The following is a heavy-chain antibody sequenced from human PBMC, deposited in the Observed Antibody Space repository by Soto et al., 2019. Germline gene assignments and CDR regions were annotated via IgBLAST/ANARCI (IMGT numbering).Heavy chain of an antibody. D-gene: IGHD1-26*01. J-gene: IGHJ4*02. CDR3: AYSESYEGSTHY. Sequence: SENLSLSCSVSGGSISRYYWSWIRQPPGKGLEWIGYIYYSGSTNYNPSLRSRVTISVDTSKTHFSLKLSSVTAADTGVYYCAYSESYEGSTHYWGQGALVTVSS. V-gene: IGHV4-59*01. CDR2: IYYSGST. CDR1: GGSISRYY.